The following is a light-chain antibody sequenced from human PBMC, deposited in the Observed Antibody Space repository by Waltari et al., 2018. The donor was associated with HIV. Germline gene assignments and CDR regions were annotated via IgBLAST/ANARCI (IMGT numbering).Light chain of an antibody. J-gene: IGLJ2*01. V-gene: IGLV7-46*01. CDR2: DTS. CDR1: TGADTRGNC. Sequence: QAVVTQEPSLTVSPGGTVTLTCAPSTGADTRGNCPYWFQRRPGQAPKTLLYDTSNRHSWTPARFSGSLLGGKAALTLSGAQFEDEADYFCLLSFNGVVVFGGGTSLTVL. CDR3: LLSFNGVVV.